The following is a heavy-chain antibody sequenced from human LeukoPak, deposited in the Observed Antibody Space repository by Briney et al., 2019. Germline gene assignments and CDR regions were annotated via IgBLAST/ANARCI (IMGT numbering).Heavy chain of an antibody. D-gene: IGHD2-15*01. CDR1: GYTFTSYG. CDR2: ISAYNGNT. CDR3: ARVLDDPYYYYYMDV. Sequence: ASVKVSCKASGYTFTSYGISWVRQAPGQGLEWMGWISAYNGNTNYAQKLQGRVTMTTDTSTSTAYMELRSLRSDDTAVYYCARVLDDPYYYYYMDVWGKGTTVTVSS. J-gene: IGHJ6*03. V-gene: IGHV1-18*01.